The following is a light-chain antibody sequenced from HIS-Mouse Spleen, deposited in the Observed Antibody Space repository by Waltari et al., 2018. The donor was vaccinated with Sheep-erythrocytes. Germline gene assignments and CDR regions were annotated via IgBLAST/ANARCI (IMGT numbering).Light chain of an antibody. V-gene: IGKV3-11*01. CDR2: DAS. CDR3: QQRSNWYT. CDR1: QSVSSY. J-gene: IGKJ2*01. Sequence: EIVLTKSPATLPLSPEERSTLSCRASQSVSSYLAWYQQKPGQAPRLLIYDASNRATGIPARFSGSGSGTDFTLTISSLEPEDFAVYYCQQRSNWYTFGQGTKLEIK.